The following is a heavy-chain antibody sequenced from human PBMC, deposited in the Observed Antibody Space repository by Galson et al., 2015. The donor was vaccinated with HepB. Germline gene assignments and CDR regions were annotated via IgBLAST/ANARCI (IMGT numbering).Heavy chain of an antibody. CDR2: MNPKSGNT. CDR1: GYTFSTYD. V-gene: IGHV1-8*01. CDR3: ARGRGWLSPFDL. Sequence: SVKVSCKASGYTFSTYDINWVRQAPGQGLEWMAWMNPKSGNTGSSQKFRGRVTMTRNTSISTAYMEFSSLKSEDTAVYFCARGRGWLSPFDLWGQGTPVTVPS. D-gene: IGHD5-24*01. J-gene: IGHJ4*02.